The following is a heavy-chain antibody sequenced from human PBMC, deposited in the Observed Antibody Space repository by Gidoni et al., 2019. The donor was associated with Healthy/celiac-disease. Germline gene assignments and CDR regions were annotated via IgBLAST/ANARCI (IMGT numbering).Heavy chain of an antibody. CDR3: ARDLILDRIFYYYGMDV. Sequence: QVQLVEAGGGVVQPGRSLRLSCAASGFTFSSSAMHWVRQAPGKGLEWVSVISYDGSNKYYADSVKGRFTISRDNSKNTLYLQMNSLRAEDSAVYYCARDLILDRIFYYYGMDVWGQGTTVTVSS. J-gene: IGHJ6*02. V-gene: IGHV3-30-3*01. CDR2: ISYDGSNK. D-gene: IGHD3-3*01. CDR1: GFTFSSSA.